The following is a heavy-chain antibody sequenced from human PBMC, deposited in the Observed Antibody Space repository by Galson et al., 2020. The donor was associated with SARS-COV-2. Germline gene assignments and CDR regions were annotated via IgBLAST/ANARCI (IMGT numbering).Heavy chain of an antibody. Sequence: SQASETLSLTCAVYGGSFSDYLWSWVRQTPGKGLEWIGEINHSGTTSYNPSLKGRVTISEDTSKNHFSLRLTSVTAADTAVYYCATHFDWFRTWGQGTLVTVSS. CDR3: ATHFDWFRT. V-gene: IGHV4-34*01. CDR1: GGSFSDYL. CDR2: INHSGTT. D-gene: IGHD3-3*02. J-gene: IGHJ5*02.